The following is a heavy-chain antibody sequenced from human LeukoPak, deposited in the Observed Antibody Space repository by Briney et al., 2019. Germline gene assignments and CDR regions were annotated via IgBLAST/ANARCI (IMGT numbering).Heavy chain of an antibody. CDR1: GYSFTSYW. V-gene: IGHV5-51*01. CDR3: ARQSVAYIRGDAFDV. CDR2: IYPGDSDT. J-gene: IGHJ3*01. Sequence: GESLKISCKGSGYSFTSYWIGWVRQMPGKGLEWMGIIYPGDSDTRYSPSFQGQVTISADKSISTAYLQWSSLKASDTAMYYCARQSVAYIRGDAFDVWGQGTMVTVSS. D-gene: IGHD3-16*01.